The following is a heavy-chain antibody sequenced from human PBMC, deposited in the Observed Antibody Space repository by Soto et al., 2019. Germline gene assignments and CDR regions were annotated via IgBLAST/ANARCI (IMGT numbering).Heavy chain of an antibody. CDR2: INPILSKS. J-gene: IGHJ4*02. Sequence: SVKVSCKASGDTFSFYTINWVRQAPGLGLEWLGRINPILSKSNYAQYFQGRVTITADKSTSTAYMELSSLRSEDTAMYYCATNYGSGYRAFDFWGQGALVTVSS. CDR3: ATNYGSGYRAFDF. CDR1: GDTFSFYT. D-gene: IGHD3-10*01. V-gene: IGHV1-69*02.